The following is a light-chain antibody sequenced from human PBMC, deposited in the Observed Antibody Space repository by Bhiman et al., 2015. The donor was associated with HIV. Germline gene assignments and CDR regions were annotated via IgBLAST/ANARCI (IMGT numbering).Light chain of an antibody. Sequence: QSALTQPASVSGSPGQSISISCTGTTSDIGNYNYVSWYQQLPGKAPKLMIYDVTKRPSGVPDRFSGSKSGNTASLTVSGLQAEDEADYYCSSYAGSNNFPVFGTGTKVTVL. CDR3: SSYAGSNNFPV. J-gene: IGLJ1*01. CDR1: TSDIGNYNY. CDR2: DVT. V-gene: IGLV2-8*01.